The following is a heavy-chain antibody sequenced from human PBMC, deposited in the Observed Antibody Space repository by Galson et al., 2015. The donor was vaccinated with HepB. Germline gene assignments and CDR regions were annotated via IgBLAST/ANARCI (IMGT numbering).Heavy chain of an antibody. CDR1: GFTFNNSA. CDR3: ARGSGAAAPYNWFDP. V-gene: IGHV3-30-3*01. CDR2: ILYDGSDK. J-gene: IGHJ5*02. Sequence: SLRLSCADSGFTFNNSAMHWVRQAPGKGLEWVAAILYDGSDKYYAESVKGRFTISRDNSKNTLYLQMNSLRVDDTAVFYCARGSGAAAPYNWFDPWGQGTLVTVSS. D-gene: IGHD6-13*01.